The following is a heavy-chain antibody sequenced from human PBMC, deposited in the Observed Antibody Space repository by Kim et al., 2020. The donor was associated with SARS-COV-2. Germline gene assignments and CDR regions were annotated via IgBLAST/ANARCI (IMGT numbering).Heavy chain of an antibody. CDR3: VRVAKSVYYGMDV. CDR2: INSDGSVT. CDR1: GFTLSSYK. D-gene: IGHD5-12*01. Sequence: GGSLRLSCAASGFTLSSYKIHWIRQAPGKGLVWVSRINSDGSVTTYADSVKGRFTISRDNSENTVYLQINSLRAEDTAVYYCVRVAKSVYYGMDVWGQGTTVTVSS. V-gene: IGHV3-74*03. J-gene: IGHJ6*02.